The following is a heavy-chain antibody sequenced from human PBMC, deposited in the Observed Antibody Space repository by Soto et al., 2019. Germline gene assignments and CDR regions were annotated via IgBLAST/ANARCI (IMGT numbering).Heavy chain of an antibody. V-gene: IGHV3-66*01. CDR3: ARDLRLLEWLPQTNWFDP. Sequence: GGSLRLSCAASGFTVSSNYMSWVRQAPGKGLEWVSVIYSGGSTYYADSVKGRFTISRDNSKNTLYLQMNSLRAEDTAVYYCARDLRLLEWLPQTNWFDPWGQGTLVTVSS. D-gene: IGHD3-3*01. CDR1: GFTVSSNY. J-gene: IGHJ5*02. CDR2: IYSGGST.